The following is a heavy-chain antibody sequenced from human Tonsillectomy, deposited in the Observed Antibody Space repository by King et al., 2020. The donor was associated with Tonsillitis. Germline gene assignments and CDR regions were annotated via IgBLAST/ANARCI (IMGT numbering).Heavy chain of an antibody. J-gene: IGHJ6*02. CDR3: ARGEDGDYYYYYGMDV. Sequence: VQLQQWGAGLLKPSETLSLTCAVYGGSFSGYYWSWIRQPPGKGLEWIGEINHSGSTNYNPSLKSRVTISVDTSKNQVSLKLSSVTAADTAVYYCARGEDGDYYYYYGMDVWGQGTTVTVSS. CDR2: INHSGST. D-gene: IGHD4-17*01. CDR1: GGSFSGYY. V-gene: IGHV4-34*01.